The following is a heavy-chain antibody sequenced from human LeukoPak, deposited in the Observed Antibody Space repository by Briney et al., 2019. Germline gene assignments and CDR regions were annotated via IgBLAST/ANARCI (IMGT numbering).Heavy chain of an antibody. V-gene: IGHV3-9*01. Sequence: TGGSLRLSCAASGFTFDDYAMHWVRQAPGKGLEWVSGISWNSGSIGYADSVKGRFTISRDNAKNSLYLQMNSLRAEDTALYYCAKGVVIGAFDIWGQGTMVTVSS. D-gene: IGHD3-3*01. J-gene: IGHJ3*02. CDR3: AKGVVIGAFDI. CDR1: GFTFDDYA. CDR2: ISWNSGSI.